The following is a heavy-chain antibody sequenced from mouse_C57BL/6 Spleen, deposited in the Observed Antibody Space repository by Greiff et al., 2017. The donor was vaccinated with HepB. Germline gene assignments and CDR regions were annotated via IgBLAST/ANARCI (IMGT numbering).Heavy chain of an antibody. CDR1: GYTFTSYW. D-gene: IGHD2-5*01. J-gene: IGHJ2*01. Sequence: VQLQQPGAELVRPGSSVKLSCKASGYTFTSYWMDWVKQRPGQGLEWIGNIYPSDSETHYNQKFKDKATLTVDKSSSTAYMQLSSLTSEDSAVYYCARGGSNYVAFDHWGQGTTLTVSS. CDR3: ARGGSNYVAFDH. CDR2: IYPSDSET. V-gene: IGHV1-61*01.